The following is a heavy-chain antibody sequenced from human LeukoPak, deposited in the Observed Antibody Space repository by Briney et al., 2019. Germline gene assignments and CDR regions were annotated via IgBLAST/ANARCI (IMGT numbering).Heavy chain of an antibody. J-gene: IGHJ4*02. Sequence: SETLSLPCTVSGGSISSYYWSGIRQPARKGLWWIGRIYTSGSTNYHPSLKSRVTMSVDTSKDQFSLKLSSVTAADTAVYYCARSIAVAGKVNYFDYWGQGTLVTVSS. D-gene: IGHD6-19*01. CDR1: GGSISSYY. CDR2: IYTSGST. V-gene: IGHV4-4*07. CDR3: ARSIAVAGKVNYFDY.